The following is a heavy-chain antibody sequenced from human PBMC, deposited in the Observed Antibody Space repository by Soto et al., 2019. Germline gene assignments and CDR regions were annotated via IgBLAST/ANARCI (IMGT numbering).Heavy chain of an antibody. Sequence: GTLSLTCAVSGGSISSSNWWSWVRQPPGKGLEWIGEIYHSGSTNYNPSLKSRVTISVDKSKNQFSLKLSSVTAADTAVYYCARVKYGHYYYGMDVWGQGTTVTVSS. D-gene: IGHD2-2*01. V-gene: IGHV4-4*02. J-gene: IGHJ6*02. CDR3: ARVKYGHYYYGMDV. CDR1: GGSISSSNW. CDR2: IYHSGST.